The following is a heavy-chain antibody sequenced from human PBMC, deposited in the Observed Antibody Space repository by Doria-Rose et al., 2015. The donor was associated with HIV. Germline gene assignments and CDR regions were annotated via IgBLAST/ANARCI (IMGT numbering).Heavy chain of an antibody. V-gene: IGHV2-26*01. CDR2: IFSDDER. CDR3: ARIKSSRWYHKYYFDF. D-gene: IGHD6-13*01. J-gene: IGHJ4*02. Sequence: QITLKESGPVLVKPTETLTLTCTVSGVSLSSPGMGVSWICQPPGKALEWLAHIFSDDERSYKTSLKSRLTISRGISKSQVVLTMTDMDPVDTATYYCARIKSSRWYHKYYFDFWGQGTLVIVSA. CDR1: GVSLSSPGMG.